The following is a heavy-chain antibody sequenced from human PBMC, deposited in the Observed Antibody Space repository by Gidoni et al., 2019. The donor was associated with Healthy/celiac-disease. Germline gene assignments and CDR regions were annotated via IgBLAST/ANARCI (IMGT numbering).Heavy chain of an antibody. V-gene: IGHV1-46*01. Sequence: QVQLVQSGAEVKKPGASVKVSCKASGYTFTSYYMHWVRQAPGQGLEWMGIINPSGGSTSYAQKFQGRVTMTRDTSTSTVYMELSSLRSEDTAVYYCARDAQSQLVRKALDYWGQGTLVTVSS. D-gene: IGHD6-6*01. CDR3: ARDAQSQLVRKALDY. J-gene: IGHJ4*02. CDR1: GYTFTSYY. CDR2: INPSGGST.